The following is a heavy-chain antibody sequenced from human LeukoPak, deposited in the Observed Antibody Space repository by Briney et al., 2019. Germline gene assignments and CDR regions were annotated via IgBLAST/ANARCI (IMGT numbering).Heavy chain of an antibody. CDR1: GFTVSTNY. V-gene: IGHV3-53*01. CDR3: ARVGDHFHWYLDL. Sequence: GGSLRLSCAASGFTVSTNYMNWVRQAPGKGLEGGSILYSGSDTYYADSVKGRFTISRDSSKNILSLQMNNLRAEDTAVYYCARVGDHFHWYLDLWGRGTLVTVSS. CDR2: LYSGSDT. J-gene: IGHJ2*01. D-gene: IGHD3-10*01.